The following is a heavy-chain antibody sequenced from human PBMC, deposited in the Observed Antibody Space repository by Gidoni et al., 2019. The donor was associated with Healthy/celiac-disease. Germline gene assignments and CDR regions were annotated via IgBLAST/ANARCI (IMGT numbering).Heavy chain of an antibody. D-gene: IGHD2-2*03. CDR2: ISGSGGST. J-gene: IGHJ3*02. CDR1: GSTFCCYA. Sequence: EVQLLESGGGLVQPAGSLRLSCAASGSTFCCYAIRLVRQAPGQGLEWVSAISGSGGSTYYADSVKGRFTISRDNSKNTLYLQMNSLRAEDTAVYYCAKGILGYCSSTSCFNAFDIWGQGTMVTVSS. V-gene: IGHV3-23*01. CDR3: AKGILGYCSSTSCFNAFDI.